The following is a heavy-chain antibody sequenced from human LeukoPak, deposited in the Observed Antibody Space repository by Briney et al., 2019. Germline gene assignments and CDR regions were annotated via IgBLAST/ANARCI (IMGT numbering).Heavy chain of an antibody. CDR1: GGSFSGYY. D-gene: IGHD4-17*01. Sequence: SETLSLTCAVYGGSFSGYYWSWIRQPPGKGLEWIGEINHSGSTNYNPSLKSRVTISVDTSKNQFSLKLSSVTAADTAVYYCARSKGAVTTGRNFDYWGQGTLVTVSS. CDR2: INHSGST. CDR3: ARSKGAVTTGRNFDY. V-gene: IGHV4-34*01. J-gene: IGHJ4*02.